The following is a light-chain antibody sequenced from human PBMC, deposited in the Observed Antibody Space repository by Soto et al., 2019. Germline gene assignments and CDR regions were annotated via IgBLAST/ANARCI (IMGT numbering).Light chain of an antibody. CDR3: QSYDSSLSGWV. CDR1: SSNIGAGYD. Sequence: QSVLTQPPSVSGAPGQRVTISCTGSSSNIGAGYDVHWYQQLPGTAPKLLIYGNSNRPSGVPDRFSGSKSGTSAPLAITGLQAEDEADYYCQSYDSSLSGWVFGGGNKLTVL. CDR2: GNS. J-gene: IGLJ3*02. V-gene: IGLV1-40*01.